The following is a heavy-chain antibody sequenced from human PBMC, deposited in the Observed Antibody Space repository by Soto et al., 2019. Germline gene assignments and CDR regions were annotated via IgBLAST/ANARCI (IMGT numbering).Heavy chain of an antibody. J-gene: IGHJ6*02. CDR3: ACYVPAAGYYYGMDV. V-gene: IGHV1-69*13. CDR1: GGTFSSYA. D-gene: IGHD2-2*01. CDR2: IIPIFGTA. Sequence: SVKVSCKASGGTFSSYAISWVRQAPGQGLEWMGGIIPIFGTANYAQKFQGRVTITADESTSTAYMELSSLRSEDTAVYYCACYVPAAGYYYGMDVWGQGSTVPVSS.